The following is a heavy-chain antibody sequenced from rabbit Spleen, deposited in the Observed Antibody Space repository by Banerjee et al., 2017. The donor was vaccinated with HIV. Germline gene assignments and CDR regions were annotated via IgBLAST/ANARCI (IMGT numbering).Heavy chain of an antibody. CDR3: ARDLVAVIGWNFNL. CDR1: GFSFSRDYV. J-gene: IGHJ4*01. V-gene: IGHV1S45*01. D-gene: IGHD1-1*01. CDR2: MNTYTVKT. Sequence: QEQLVESGGGLFQPGGSLALTCQASGFSFSRDYVMCWVRQAPGKGLEWIGCMNTYTVKTVYATWTKGRFTVSKASSTTVTLHMTSLTAADTATYSCARDLVAVIGWNFNLWGPGTLVTVS.